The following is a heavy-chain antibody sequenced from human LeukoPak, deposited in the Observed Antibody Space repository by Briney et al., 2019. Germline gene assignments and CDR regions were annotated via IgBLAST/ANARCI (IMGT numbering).Heavy chain of an antibody. CDR3: ARGDMTSDAFDI. Sequence: PSETLSLTCAVYGGSFSGYYWSWIRQPPGKGLEWIGEINHSGSTNYNPSLKSRVTISVDTSKNQFSLKLSSVTAADTAVYYCARGDMTSDAFDIWGQGTMVTVSS. CDR1: GGSFSGYY. V-gene: IGHV4-34*01. CDR2: INHSGST. J-gene: IGHJ3*02. D-gene: IGHD2-15*01.